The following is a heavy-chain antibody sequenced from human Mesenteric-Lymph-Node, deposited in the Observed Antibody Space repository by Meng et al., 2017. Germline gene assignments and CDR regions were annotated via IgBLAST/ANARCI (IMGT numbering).Heavy chain of an antibody. D-gene: IGHD6-19*01. Sequence: GESLKISCTASGFTFSSYAMTWVRQVPVKGLEWVSAILGSGYGTYYADSVRGRFTVSRDTSKNMVSLQMNSVRLDDTAVYYCARYHDSSGLADSFDMWGQGTVVTVSS. CDR3: ARYHDSSGLADSFDM. CDR1: GFTFSSYA. CDR2: ILGSGYGT. V-gene: IGHV3-23*01. J-gene: IGHJ3*02.